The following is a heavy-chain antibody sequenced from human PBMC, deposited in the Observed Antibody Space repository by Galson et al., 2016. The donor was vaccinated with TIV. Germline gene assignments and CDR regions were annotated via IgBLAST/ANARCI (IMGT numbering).Heavy chain of an antibody. Sequence: SLRLSCAASGFTFSSHWMSWVRQAPDKGLEWVANIKEDGSEKWYMDSVKGRFTISRDNTESSLYLQMNCLRVEDTALYYCASDLSGPSARGWFDPWGQGTLVTVSS. V-gene: IGHV3-7*01. CDR3: ASDLSGPSARGWFDP. J-gene: IGHJ5*02. CDR1: GFTFSSHW. D-gene: IGHD1-26*01. CDR2: IKEDGSEK.